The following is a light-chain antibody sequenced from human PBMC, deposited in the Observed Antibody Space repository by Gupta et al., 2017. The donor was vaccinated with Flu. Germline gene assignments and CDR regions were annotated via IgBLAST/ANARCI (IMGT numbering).Light chain of an antibody. Sequence: QSALTQPASVSGSPGQSIPLSCPGTSSDVGRYRYVSWYQQHPGKAPKLMIYEVSNRPSGISSRFSGSKSGNTASLSVSGLQAEDEADYYCSSYTSSTTLVFGGGTKLTVL. CDR2: EVS. CDR3: SSYTSSTTLV. CDR1: SSDVGRYRY. J-gene: IGLJ3*02. V-gene: IGLV2-14*01.